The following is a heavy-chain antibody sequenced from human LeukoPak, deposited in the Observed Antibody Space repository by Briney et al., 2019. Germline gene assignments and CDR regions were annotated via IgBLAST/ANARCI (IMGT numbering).Heavy chain of an antibody. CDR3: AKKTRVVPAAMVDY. J-gene: IGHJ4*02. D-gene: IGHD2-2*01. Sequence: GGSLRLSCAASGFTFSDYYMSWIRQAPGKGLEWVSYISSSGSTIYYADSVKGRFTISRDNSKNTLYLQMNSLRAEDTAVYYCAKKTRVVPAAMVDYWGQGTLVTVSS. CDR1: GFTFSDYY. V-gene: IGHV3-11*01. CDR2: ISSSGSTI.